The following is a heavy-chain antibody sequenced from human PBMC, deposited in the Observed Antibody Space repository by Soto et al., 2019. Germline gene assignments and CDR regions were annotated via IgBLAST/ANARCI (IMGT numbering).Heavy chain of an antibody. D-gene: IGHD3-22*01. Sequence: HVQLVQSGAEVKKPGASVKVSCKASGYTFTTYGITWVRQAPGQVLEWMGWISAHTQNTESVQNIQGRVTMTTDTSTSTAYMELRSLRSDDTAVYYCARDSSDYSPVIDYWGQGTLVTVSS. J-gene: IGHJ4*02. CDR1: GYTFTTYG. V-gene: IGHV1-18*04. CDR2: ISAHTQNT. CDR3: ARDSSDYSPVIDY.